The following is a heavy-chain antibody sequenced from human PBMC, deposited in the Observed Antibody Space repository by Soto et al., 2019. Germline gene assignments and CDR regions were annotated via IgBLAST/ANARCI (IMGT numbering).Heavy chain of an antibody. CDR1: GGSFSGYY. CDR2: INHSEST. J-gene: IGHJ4*02. V-gene: IGHV4-34*01. CDR3: ARAYYDILTGPTRYFDY. Sequence: SETLSLTCAVYGGSFSGYYWSWIRQPPGKGLEWIGEINHSESTNYNPSLKSRVNISVDTSKNQISLKQSTVTAADTAVYYCARAYYDILTGPTRYFDYWGQGTLVTVSS. D-gene: IGHD3-9*01.